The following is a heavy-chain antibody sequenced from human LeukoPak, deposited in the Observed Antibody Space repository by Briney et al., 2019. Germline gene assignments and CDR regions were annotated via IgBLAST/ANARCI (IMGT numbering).Heavy chain of an antibody. CDR2: IWYDGSNK. CDR3: ARVSGYSYGLGYYYYYGMDV. D-gene: IGHD5-18*01. Sequence: GGSLRLSCAASGFTFSSYGMHWVRQAPGKGLEWVAVIWYDGSNKYYADSVKGRFTISRDNSKNTLYLQMNSLRAEDTAVYYCARVSGYSYGLGYYYYYGMDVWGQGTTVTVSS. V-gene: IGHV3-33*08. J-gene: IGHJ6*02. CDR1: GFTFSSYG.